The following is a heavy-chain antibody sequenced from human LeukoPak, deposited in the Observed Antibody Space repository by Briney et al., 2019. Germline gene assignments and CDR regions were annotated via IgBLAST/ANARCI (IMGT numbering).Heavy chain of an antibody. V-gene: IGHV3-48*01. CDR2: ISSSSSTI. CDR3: ARLPVVPAAIIYYYYYYMDV. Sequence: AGGSLRLSCAASGFTFSSYSMNWVRQAPGKGLEWVSYISSSSSTIYYADSVKGRFTISRDNAKNSLYLQMNSLRAADTAVYYCARLPVVPAAIIYYYYYYMDVWGKGTTVTVS. D-gene: IGHD2-2*01. J-gene: IGHJ6*03. CDR1: GFTFSSYS.